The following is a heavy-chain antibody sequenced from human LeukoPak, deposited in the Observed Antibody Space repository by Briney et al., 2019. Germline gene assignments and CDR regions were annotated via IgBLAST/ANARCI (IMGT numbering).Heavy chain of an antibody. D-gene: IGHD4-17*01. V-gene: IGHV4-59*01. CDR1: GVAITGNY. Sequence: SETLSLTCTVSGVAITGNYWSWIRQPPGKGLEWIGYIYYSGSTNYNHSLRSRVTMSVDTSKNQFSLKLNTVTAADTAVYYCARGRPPHDYATLFDYWGQGTLVTVSS. CDR2: IYYSGST. J-gene: IGHJ4*02. CDR3: ARGRPPHDYATLFDY.